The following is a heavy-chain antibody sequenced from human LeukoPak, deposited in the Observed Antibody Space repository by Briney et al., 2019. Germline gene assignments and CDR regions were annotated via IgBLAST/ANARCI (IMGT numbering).Heavy chain of an antibody. CDR3: ARRGTHYDYVWGSYSPLNWFDP. CDR1: GGSISSYY. Sequence: SETLSLTCTVSGGSISSYYWSWIRQPPGKGLEWIGYIYYSGSTNYNPSLKSRVTISVDTSKNQFSLKLSSVTAADTAVYYCARRGTHYDYVWGSYSPLNWFDPWGQGTLVTVSS. V-gene: IGHV4-59*12. J-gene: IGHJ5*02. CDR2: IYYSGST. D-gene: IGHD3-16*01.